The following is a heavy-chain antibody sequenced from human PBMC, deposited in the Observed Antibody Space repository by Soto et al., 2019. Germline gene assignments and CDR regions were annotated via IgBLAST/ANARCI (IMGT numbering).Heavy chain of an antibody. J-gene: IGHJ4*02. CDR2: ISSSSSYI. V-gene: IGHV3-21*01. CDR1: GFTFSSYS. Sequence: PGGSLRLSCAASGFTFSSYSMNWVRQAPGKGLEWVSSISSSSSYIYYADSVKGRFTISRDNAKNSLYLQMNSLRAEDTAVYYCARAYSGSFPAPDYWGQGTRVTVSS. CDR3: ARAYSGSFPAPDY. D-gene: IGHD1-26*01.